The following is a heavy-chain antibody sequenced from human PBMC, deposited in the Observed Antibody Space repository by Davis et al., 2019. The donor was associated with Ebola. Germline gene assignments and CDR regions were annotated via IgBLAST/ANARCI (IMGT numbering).Heavy chain of an antibody. V-gene: IGHV1-46*01. CDR2: INPSGGST. CDR3: ARDQYYDFWSGYSTYYYYGMDV. CDR1: GGTFSSYA. D-gene: IGHD3-3*01. Sequence: AASVKVSCKASGGTFSSYAISWVRQAPGQGLEWMGIINPSGGSTSYAQKFQGRVTMTRDTSTSTVYMELSSLRSEDTAVYYCARDQYYDFWSGYSTYYYYGMDVWGQGTTVTVSS. J-gene: IGHJ6*02.